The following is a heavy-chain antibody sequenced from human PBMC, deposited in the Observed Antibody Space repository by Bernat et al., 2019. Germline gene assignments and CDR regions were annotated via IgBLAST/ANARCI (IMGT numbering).Heavy chain of an antibody. CDR1: GGTFSSYA. D-gene: IGHD2-2*01. V-gene: IGHV1-69*01. CDR3: ARGACSSTSCSKRFDY. Sequence: QVQLVQSGAEVKKPGSSVKVSCTASGGTFSSYAISWVRQAPGQGLEWMGGIIPIFGTANYAQKFQGRVTITADESTSTAYMELSSLGSEDTAVYYCARGACSSTSCSKRFDYWGQGTLVTVSS. J-gene: IGHJ4*02. CDR2: IIPIFGTA.